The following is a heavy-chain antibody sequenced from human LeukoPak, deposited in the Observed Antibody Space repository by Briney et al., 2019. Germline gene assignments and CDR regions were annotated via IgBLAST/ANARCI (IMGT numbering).Heavy chain of an antibody. J-gene: IGHJ3*02. V-gene: IGHV4-39*01. Sequence: SETLSLTCIVSGGSISSSGYYWDWIRQRPGKGLEWFGNFYYTGSTYYNPSLKSRITISVDTSKNQFSLKLRSVTAADTAVYYCARHSRSGYGDYESAFDIWGQGTMVTVFS. D-gene: IGHD5-12*01. CDR3: ARHSRSGYGDYESAFDI. CDR2: FYYTGST. CDR1: GGSISSSGYY.